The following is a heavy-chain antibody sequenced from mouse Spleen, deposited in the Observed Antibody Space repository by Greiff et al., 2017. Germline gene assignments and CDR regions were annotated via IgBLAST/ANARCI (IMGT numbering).Heavy chain of an antibody. Sequence: EVKLEESGGGLVKPGGSLKLSCAASGFTFSSYAMSWVRQTPEKRLEWVATISSGGSYTYYPDSVKGRFTISRDNAKNTLYLQMSSLRSEDTAMYYCARQVDYDGGYAMDYWGQGTSVTVSS. J-gene: IGHJ4*01. CDR1: GFTFSSYA. CDR2: ISSGGSYT. D-gene: IGHD2-4*01. V-gene: IGHV5-9-3*01. CDR3: ARQVDYDGGYAMDY.